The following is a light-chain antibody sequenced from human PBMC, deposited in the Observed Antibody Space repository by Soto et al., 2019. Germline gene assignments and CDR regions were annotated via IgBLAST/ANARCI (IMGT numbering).Light chain of an antibody. CDR2: AAS. CDR1: QGISSR. Sequence: DIQMTQSPSSVSASVGDRVTITCRASQGISSRVAWYHQKPGTPPKLLIYAASTLQSGVPSRFSGSGSGTDFTLTIISLQPEDFATYYCQQANNFPWTFGQGTKVAIK. J-gene: IGKJ1*01. CDR3: QQANNFPWT. V-gene: IGKV1-12*01.